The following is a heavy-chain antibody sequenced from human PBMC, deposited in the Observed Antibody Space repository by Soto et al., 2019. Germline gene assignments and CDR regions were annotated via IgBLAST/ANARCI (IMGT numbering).Heavy chain of an antibody. D-gene: IGHD6-6*01. CDR2: TSSSSSYI. Sequence: PVGSLRLSCAASGFTFSSYSMNWVRQAPGKGLEWVSSTSSSSSYIYYADSVKGRFTISRDNAKNSLYLQMNSLRAEDTAVYYCARDSDAEYSSSWAQFDYWGQGTLVTVSS. J-gene: IGHJ4*02. CDR1: GFTFSSYS. V-gene: IGHV3-21*01. CDR3: ARDSDAEYSSSWAQFDY.